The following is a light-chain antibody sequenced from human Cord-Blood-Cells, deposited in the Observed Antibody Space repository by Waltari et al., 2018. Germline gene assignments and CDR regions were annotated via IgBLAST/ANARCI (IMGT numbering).Light chain of an antibody. CDR1: QSVSSY. Sequence: EIVLTQSPATLSLSHGETAPLSCRASQSVSSYLAWYQQKPGQAPRLLIYDASNRATGIPARFSGSGSGTDFTLTISSLEPEDFAVYYCQQRSNWLTFGGGTKVEIK. CDR2: DAS. CDR3: QQRSNWLT. V-gene: IGKV3-11*01. J-gene: IGKJ4*01.